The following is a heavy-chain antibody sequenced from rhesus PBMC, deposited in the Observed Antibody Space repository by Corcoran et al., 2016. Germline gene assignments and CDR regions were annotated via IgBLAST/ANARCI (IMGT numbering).Heavy chain of an antibody. D-gene: IGHD1-20*01. Sequence: QVQLVQSGAEVKKPGTSVKLSCKASGYTFTSYYLNWVRQAPGQVLEWMGWINPRSGNTGYAQKFQGRVTMTRDTSTSTAYMELNSLRSEDTAVYYCARRYSWNNGYFDYWGQGVLVTVSS. CDR1: GYTFTSYY. V-gene: IGHV1-200*01. J-gene: IGHJ4*01. CDR3: ARRYSWNNGYFDY. CDR2: INPRSGNT.